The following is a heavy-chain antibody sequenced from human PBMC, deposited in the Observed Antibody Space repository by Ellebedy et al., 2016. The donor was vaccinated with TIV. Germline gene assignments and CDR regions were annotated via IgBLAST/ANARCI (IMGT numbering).Heavy chain of an antibody. CDR3: TRDRDSGGFSFDY. V-gene: IGHV3-64*01. CDR1: GFTFNAFF. D-gene: IGHD3-22*01. Sequence: PGGSLRLSCAASGFTFNAFFMHWVRLAPGKGLEYLSSINGTGDIRQYANSVKGRLTVSRDNFKNTLYLEMGSLRHEDTATQYCTRDRDSGGFSFDYWGQGALVTVSS. J-gene: IGHJ4*02. CDR2: INGTGDIR.